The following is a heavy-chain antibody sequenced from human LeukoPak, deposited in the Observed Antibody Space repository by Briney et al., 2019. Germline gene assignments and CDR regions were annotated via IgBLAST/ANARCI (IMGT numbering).Heavy chain of an antibody. CDR1: GFTFSNYA. CDR3: AKWGDYDVLTGYYVSDY. J-gene: IGHJ4*02. D-gene: IGHD3-9*01. Sequence: PGAYLRLSCAASGFTFSNYAMSWLRQAPGKGLEWVSAITGSGGNTYYADSVKGLFTISRDNSKNTVFLQMNSLRAEDTAVYYCAKWGDYDVLTGYYVSDYWGQGTLVTVSS. CDR2: ITGSGGNT. V-gene: IGHV3-23*01.